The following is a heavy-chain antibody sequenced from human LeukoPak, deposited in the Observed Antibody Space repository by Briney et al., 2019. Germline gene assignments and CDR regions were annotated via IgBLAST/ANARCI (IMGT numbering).Heavy chain of an antibody. Sequence: GASVKVSSKASGYTFTGYYMHWVRQAPGQGLEWMGWINPNSGGTNYAQKFQGRVTMTRDTSISTAYMELSRLRSDDTAVYYCARAAGYCSSTSCYRGYMDVWGKGTTVTVSS. CDR3: ARAAGYCSSTSCYRGYMDV. V-gene: IGHV1-2*02. J-gene: IGHJ6*03. CDR2: INPNSGGT. CDR1: GYTFTGYY. D-gene: IGHD2-2*01.